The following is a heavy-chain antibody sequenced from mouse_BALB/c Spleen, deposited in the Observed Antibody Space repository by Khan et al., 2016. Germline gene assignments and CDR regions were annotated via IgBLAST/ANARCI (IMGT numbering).Heavy chain of an antibody. CDR3: TRRDYYGHFDY. J-gene: IGHJ2*01. CDR1: GYSITSYYA. D-gene: IGHD1-1*01. V-gene: IGHV3-2*02. CDR2: ISYSGHT. Sequence: EVQLQESGPGLVKPSQSLSLTCTVTGYSITSYYAWNWIRQFPGNLLEWGGYISYSGHTSYNPSLKSKTSITPDTSNNQSYLQLNSLTTEASATYYCTRRDYYGHFDYWGQGTTLTVSS.